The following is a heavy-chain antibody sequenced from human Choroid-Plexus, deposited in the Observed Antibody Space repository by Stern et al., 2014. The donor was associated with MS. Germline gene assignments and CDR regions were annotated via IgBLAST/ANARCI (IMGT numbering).Heavy chain of an antibody. V-gene: IGHV4-31*03. J-gene: IGHJ5*01. D-gene: IGHD2-2*01. CDR3: ARKGAIVPAAIENWFDS. CDR2: IYHSGST. Sequence: QVQLVESGPGLVKPSQTLSLTCTVSGGSISSGGYFWSWIRQHPGKGLEWIGFIYHSGSTYYNPSLKSRLPISVDPSKNQFSLNLSSVTAADTAVYYCARKGAIVPAAIENWFDSWGQGTLVTVSS. CDR1: GGSISSGGYF.